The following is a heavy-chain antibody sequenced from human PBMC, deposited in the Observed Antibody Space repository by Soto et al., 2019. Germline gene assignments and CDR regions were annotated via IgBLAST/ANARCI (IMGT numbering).Heavy chain of an antibody. CDR3: ARSRSGAVPDTFGY. V-gene: IGHV3-30-3*01. Sequence: QVQLVESGGRVVQPGGSLRLSCAASGFMFSRYAIHWVRQAPGNGLVWVAVISKDGSVNYYADSVRGRFSISRDKSKNTVYLEMNGMRDDDTAVFYCARSRSGAVPDTFGYWGQGTLVTVSS. J-gene: IGHJ1*01. D-gene: IGHD3-3*01. CDR1: GFMFSRYA. CDR2: ISKDGSVN.